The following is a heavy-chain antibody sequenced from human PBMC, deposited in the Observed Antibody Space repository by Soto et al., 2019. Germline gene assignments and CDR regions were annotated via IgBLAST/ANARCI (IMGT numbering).Heavy chain of an antibody. D-gene: IGHD2-2*01. CDR2: IYPDDSES. J-gene: IGHJ1*01. CDR3: ANRTGGVHSSKNGLQP. CDR1: VYSFTSYW. Sequence: PGESLQICCKGSVYSFTSYWIGWVRQMPGKGLEWMGLIYPDDSESVYNPSFEGQVTISVDRSISTAFLQWGRLRASDTAIYYCANRTGGVHSSKNGLQPWGQGTLVTVS. V-gene: IGHV5-51*01.